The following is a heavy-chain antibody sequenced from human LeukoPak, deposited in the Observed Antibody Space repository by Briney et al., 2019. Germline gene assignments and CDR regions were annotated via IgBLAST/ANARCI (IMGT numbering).Heavy chain of an antibody. J-gene: IGHJ5*02. V-gene: IGHV4-4*02. D-gene: IGHD6-13*01. Sequence: SETLSLTCAVSGGSISSSNWWSWVRQPPGKGLEWIGEIYHSGSTNYNPSLKSRVTISVDTSKNQFSLKLSSVTAADTAVYYCARDSVSPSSSWYRWFDPWGQGTLVTVSS. CDR2: IYHSGST. CDR1: GGSISSSNW. CDR3: ARDSVSPSSSWYRWFDP.